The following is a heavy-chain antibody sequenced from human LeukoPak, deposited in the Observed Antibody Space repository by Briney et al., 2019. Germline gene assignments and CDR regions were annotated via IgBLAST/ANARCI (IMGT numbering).Heavy chain of an antibody. CDR1: GGSISSSSYY. CDR2: VYYSGST. CDR3: ARDYYDSSGYSSP. J-gene: IGHJ5*02. V-gene: IGHV4-39*07. D-gene: IGHD3-22*01. Sequence: PSGTLSLTCTVSGGSISSSSYYWGWIRQPPGKGLEWIGSVYYSGSTYYNPSLKSRVTISVDTSKNQFSLKLSSVTAADTAVYYCARDYYDSSGYSSPWGQGTLVTVSS.